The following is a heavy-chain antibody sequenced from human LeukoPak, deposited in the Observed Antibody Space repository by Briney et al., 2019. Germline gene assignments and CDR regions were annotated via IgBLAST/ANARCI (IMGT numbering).Heavy chain of an antibody. CDR3: ARDVVVVVAADNNWFDP. J-gene: IGHJ5*02. D-gene: IGHD2-15*01. CDR1: GFTFSRYS. Sequence: SGGSLRLSCSASGFTFSRYSMNWVRQAPGKGLEWVSSISSGSSYRYYADSMKGRFTISRDNAKNSLYLQMNSLRAEDTAVYYCARDVVVVVAADNNWFDPWGQGTLVTVSS. CDR2: ISSGSSYR. V-gene: IGHV3-21*01.